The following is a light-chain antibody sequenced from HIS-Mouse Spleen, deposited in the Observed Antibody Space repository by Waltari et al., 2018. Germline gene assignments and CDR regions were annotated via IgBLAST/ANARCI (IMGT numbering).Light chain of an antibody. CDR2: RNN. Sequence: QSVLTQPPSASGTPGQRVTISCSGSSSNLGSNYVSWYQQLPGPAPKLPIYRNNQRPSGVPDRFSGSKSGTSASLAISGLRSEDEADYYCAAWDDSLSGWVFGGGTKLTVL. V-gene: IGLV1-47*01. CDR1: SSNLGSNY. CDR3: AAWDDSLSGWV. J-gene: IGLJ3*02.